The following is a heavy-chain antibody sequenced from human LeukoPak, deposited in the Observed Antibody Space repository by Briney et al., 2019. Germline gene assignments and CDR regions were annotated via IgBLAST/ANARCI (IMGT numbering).Heavy chain of an antibody. J-gene: IGHJ6*02. CDR1: GGSISSYY. Sequence: SETLSLTCTVSGGSISSYYWSWIRQPPGKGLEWIGYIYYSGSTNYSPSLKSRVTISVDTSKNQFSLKLSSVTAADTAVYYCARLKWWDRGYDYDYYYYYGMDVWGQGTTVTVSS. D-gene: IGHD5-12*01. CDR2: IYYSGST. CDR3: ARLKWWDRGYDYDYYYYYGMDV. V-gene: IGHV4-59*01.